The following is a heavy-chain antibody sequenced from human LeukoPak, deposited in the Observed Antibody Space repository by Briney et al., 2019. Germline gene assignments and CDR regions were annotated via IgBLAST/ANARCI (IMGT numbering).Heavy chain of an antibody. CDR3: ARGLAYYDILTAYYTFPYFDY. CDR2: IYYSGTT. V-gene: IGHV4-59*02. CDR1: GGSVSSYY. J-gene: IGHJ4*02. D-gene: IGHD3-9*01. Sequence: SETLSLTCTVSGGSVSSYYWSWIRQPPGRGLEWIGYIYYSGTTNYNPSLKSRVTISIDTSKNQFSLKLSSVTAADTAVYYCARGLAYYDILTAYYTFPYFDYWGQGTLVTVSS.